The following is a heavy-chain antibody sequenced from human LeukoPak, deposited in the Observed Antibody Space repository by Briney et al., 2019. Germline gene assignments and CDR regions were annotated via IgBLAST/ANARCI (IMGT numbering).Heavy chain of an antibody. V-gene: IGHV5-51*01. Sequence: GESLKISCKGSGYSFTTYWIGWVRHMPGKGLEWMGIIYPADSDARYSPSFQGQVIISADKSINTAYLQWSSLKASDTAMYYCARQGATIDPYDYWGQGTLVTVSS. CDR2: IYPADSDA. CDR3: ARQGATIDPYDY. CDR1: GYSFTTYW. D-gene: IGHD5-12*01. J-gene: IGHJ4*02.